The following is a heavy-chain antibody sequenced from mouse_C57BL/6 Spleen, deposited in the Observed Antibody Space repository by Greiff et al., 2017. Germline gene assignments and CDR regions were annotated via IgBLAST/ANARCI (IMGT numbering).Heavy chain of an antibody. J-gene: IGHJ2*01. Sequence: EVKLQESGPGLVKPSQSLSLTCSVTGYSITSGYYWKWIRQFPGNKLEWMGYISYDGSNNYNPSLKNRISITRDTSKNQFFLKLNSVTTEDTATYYCARGTTVVATDYWGQGTTLTVSS. CDR2: ISYDGSN. V-gene: IGHV3-6*01. D-gene: IGHD1-1*01. CDR1: GYSITSGYY. CDR3: ARGTTVVATDY.